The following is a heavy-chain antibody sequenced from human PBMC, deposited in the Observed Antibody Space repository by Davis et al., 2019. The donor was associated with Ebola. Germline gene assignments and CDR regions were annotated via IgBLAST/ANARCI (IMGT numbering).Heavy chain of an antibody. CDR2: INPNSGDT. D-gene: IGHD3-10*01. Sequence: ASVKVSCKASGYTFTGYYMHWVRQAPGQGLEWMGRINPNSGDTNYAQKFQERVTITRDMSTSTAYMERSSLRSEDTAVYYCAADEGEILWFGELNVWGQGTTVTVSS. CDR3: AADEGEILWFGELNV. CDR1: GYTFTGYY. V-gene: IGHV1-2*06. J-gene: IGHJ6*02.